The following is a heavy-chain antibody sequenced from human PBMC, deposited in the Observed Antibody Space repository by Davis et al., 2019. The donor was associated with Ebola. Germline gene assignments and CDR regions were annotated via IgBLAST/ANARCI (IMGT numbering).Heavy chain of an antibody. CDR3: ARRSGPDY. V-gene: IGHV3-30*04. D-gene: IGHD1-26*01. CDR1: GFTFSSYA. J-gene: IGHJ4*02. CDR2: ISYDGSNK. Sequence: GESLKISCAASGFTFSSYAMHWVRQAPGKGLEWVAVISYDGSNKYYADSVKGRFTISRDNSKNTLYLQMNSLRAEDTAVYYCARRSGPDYWGQGTLVTVFS.